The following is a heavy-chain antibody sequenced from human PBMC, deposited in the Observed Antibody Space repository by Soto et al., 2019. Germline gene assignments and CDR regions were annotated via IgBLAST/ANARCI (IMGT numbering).Heavy chain of an antibody. CDR3: GRWTSGSPDC. D-gene: IGHD1-26*01. V-gene: IGHV3-72*01. Sequence: EVQLVESGGGLVQPGGSLRLSCAASGFTLSDHYMDWVRQAPGKGLEWLGRTRNKANNYITEYATSVKGRFTISRDDSKYSVYLQLNSLKSEDTAVYYCGRWTSGSPDCWGQGTRVTVSS. J-gene: IGHJ4*02. CDR1: GFTLSDHY. CDR2: TRNKANNYIT.